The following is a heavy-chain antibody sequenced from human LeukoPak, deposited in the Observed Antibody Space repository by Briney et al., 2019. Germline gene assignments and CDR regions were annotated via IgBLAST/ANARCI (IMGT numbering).Heavy chain of an antibody. J-gene: IGHJ6*02. D-gene: IGHD2-2*01. CDR3: AKARPYCSSTSCPAYYYYGMDV. V-gene: IGHV3-23*01. CDR2: ISGSGGST. Sequence: GGSLRLSCAASGFTFSSYAMSWVRQAPGKGLEWVSGISGSGGSTYYADSVKGRFTISRDNSKNTLYLQMNSLRVEDTAVYYCAKARPYCSSTSCPAYYYYGMDVWGQGTTVAVSS. CDR1: GFTFSSYA.